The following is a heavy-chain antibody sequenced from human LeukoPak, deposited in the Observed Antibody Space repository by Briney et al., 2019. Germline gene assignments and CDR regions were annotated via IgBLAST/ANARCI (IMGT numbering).Heavy chain of an antibody. V-gene: IGHV4-59*08. CDR1: GGSISSYY. J-gene: IGHJ4*02. D-gene: IGHD5-18*01. Sequence: SETLSLTCTVSGGSISSYYWSWIRQPPGKGLEWIGYIYYSGSTNYNPSLKSRVTISVDTSKNQFSLKLSSVTAADTAVYYCARLAVEERNLQLCVFDYWGQGTLVTVSS. CDR2: IYYSGST. CDR3: ARLAVEERNLQLCVFDY.